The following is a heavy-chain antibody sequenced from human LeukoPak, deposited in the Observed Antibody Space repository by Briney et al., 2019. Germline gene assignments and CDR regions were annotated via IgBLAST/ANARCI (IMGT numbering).Heavy chain of an antibody. Sequence: GGSLRLSCAASGFTVSSNYMSWVRQASGKGLEWVSVIYSGSSSTYYTDSVKGRFTISRHNSKNTLYLQMNSLRAEDTAVYYCARVGSGWYDFDYWGQGTLVTVSS. J-gene: IGHJ4*02. CDR3: ARVGSGWYDFDY. D-gene: IGHD6-19*01. CDR2: IYSGSSST. CDR1: GFTVSSNY. V-gene: IGHV3-53*04.